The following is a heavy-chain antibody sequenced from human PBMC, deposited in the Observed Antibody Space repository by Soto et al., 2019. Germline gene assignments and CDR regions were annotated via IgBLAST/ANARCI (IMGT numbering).Heavy chain of an antibody. CDR2: IWYDGSKI. V-gene: IGHV3-33*01. Sequence: GGPLRLACAASGFTFSAYGMHWVRQAPGKGLEWVAVIWYDGSKIYYADSVKGRFTISRDDSKSTLYLQMNSLRAEDTAVYYCERPLEQHRLGLGMDVWGQGAPVTVSS. CDR3: ERPLEQHRLGLGMDV. D-gene: IGHD6-13*01. J-gene: IGHJ6*01. CDR1: GFTFSAYG.